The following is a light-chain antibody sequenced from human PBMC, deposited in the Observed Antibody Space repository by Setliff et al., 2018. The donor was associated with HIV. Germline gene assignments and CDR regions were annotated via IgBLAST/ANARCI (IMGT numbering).Light chain of an antibody. CDR2: EAT. V-gene: IGLV2-23*01. Sequence: QSVLTQPASVSGSPGQSITISCTRTSNDIGAYNLVSWYQQSPGKVPKVMIYEATRRPSGVSNRFSGSKSGTTASLTISGLQAEDEADYYCCSYSTSSTLVFGGGT. CDR1: SNDIGAYNL. J-gene: IGLJ2*01. CDR3: CSYSTSSTLV.